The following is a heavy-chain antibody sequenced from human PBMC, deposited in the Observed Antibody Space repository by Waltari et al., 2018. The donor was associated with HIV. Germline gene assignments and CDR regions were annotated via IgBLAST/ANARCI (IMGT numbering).Heavy chain of an antibody. V-gene: IGHV3-30-3*01. CDR1: GFSLRRCG. Sequence: QVQLVESGGGVVQPGRSLRHSWAAAGFSLRRCGTHGVRQAPGKGLEWVTFITYDGANKYYTNSVKGRFTISRDNSKNTVSLQVNSLRPEDTAVYYCARDVSALYGFDIWGQGTMVTVSS. CDR3: ARDVSALYGFDI. CDR2: ITYDGANK. D-gene: IGHD3-16*02. J-gene: IGHJ3*02.